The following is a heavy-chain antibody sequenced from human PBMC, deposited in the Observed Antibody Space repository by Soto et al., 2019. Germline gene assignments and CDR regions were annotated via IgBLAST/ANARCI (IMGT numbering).Heavy chain of an antibody. Sequence: XETLSLACSVYGDSASKYYSNWIRQPAGKGLEWIGRIYTTRSPNYNPSLKSRVTMSVDTSKNQFSLKLNLSSVTAADTAVYYCARSPAYGDYANLDNWGQGTLVTVS. J-gene: IGHJ4*02. CDR3: ARSPAYGDYANLDN. CDR2: IYTTRSP. D-gene: IGHD4-17*01. V-gene: IGHV4-4*07. CDR1: GDSASKYY.